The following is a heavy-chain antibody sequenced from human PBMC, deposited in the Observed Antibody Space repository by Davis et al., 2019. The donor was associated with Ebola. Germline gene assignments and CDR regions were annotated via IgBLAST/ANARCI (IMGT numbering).Heavy chain of an antibody. V-gene: IGHV1-46*01. CDR3: ASSRYSSGWYDWYFDL. J-gene: IGHJ2*01. CDR1: GYTFTSYY. Sequence: ASVKVSCKASGYTFTSYYMHWVRQAPGQGLEWMGIINPSGGSTSYAQKFQGRVTMTRDTSTSTVYMELSSLRSEDTAVYYCASSRYSSGWYDWYFDLWGRGTLVTVSS. CDR2: INPSGGST. D-gene: IGHD6-19*01.